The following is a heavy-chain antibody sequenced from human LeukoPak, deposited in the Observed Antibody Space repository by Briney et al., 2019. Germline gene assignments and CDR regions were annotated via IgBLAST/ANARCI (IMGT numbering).Heavy chain of an antibody. CDR1: GVSFSVYY. J-gene: IGHJ4*02. Sequence: AETLSLPCAVYGVSFSVYYRSWVRQPPGKGLEWMGEINHNGSTNHNPDLTSRGTISVDPSKHQFSLKLSSMTAADTAVDYCAGGGGSLLWFGRALGYWGQGTLVTVSS. D-gene: IGHD3-10*01. CDR2: INHNGST. V-gene: IGHV4-34*01. CDR3: AGGGGSLLWFGRALGY.